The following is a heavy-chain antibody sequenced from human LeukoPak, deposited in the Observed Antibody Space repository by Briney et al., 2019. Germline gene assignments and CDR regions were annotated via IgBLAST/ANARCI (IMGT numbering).Heavy chain of an antibody. CDR1: GFTFSSSE. CDR3: ARDPGYSTSYSTRD. D-gene: IGHD6-13*01. V-gene: IGHV3-48*03. CDR2: ISSGGSPI. J-gene: IGHJ4*02. Sequence: GGSLRLSCAASGFTFSSSEMNWVRQAPGKGLEWVSYISSGGSPIYYADSVKGRFTISRDNVKNSLYLQMNSLRAEDTAVYYCARDPGYSTSYSTRDWGQGTLVTVSS.